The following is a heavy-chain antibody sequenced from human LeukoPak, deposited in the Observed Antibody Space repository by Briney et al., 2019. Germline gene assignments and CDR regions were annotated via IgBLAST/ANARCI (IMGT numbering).Heavy chain of an antibody. CDR1: GFTFSSYG. CDR2: IWYDGSNK. V-gene: IGHV3-33*01. Sequence: GGSLTLSCAASGFTFSSYGTHWVRQAPGKGLEWVAVIWYDGSNKYYADSVKGRFTISRDNSKNTLYLQMNSLRAEDTAVYYCASYVLGDAFDIWGQGTMVTVSS. D-gene: IGHD3-3*02. CDR3: ASYVLGDAFDI. J-gene: IGHJ3*02.